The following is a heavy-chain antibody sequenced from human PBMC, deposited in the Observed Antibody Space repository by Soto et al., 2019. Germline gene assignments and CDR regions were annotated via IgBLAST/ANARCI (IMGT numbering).Heavy chain of an antibody. V-gene: IGHV4-59*01. D-gene: IGHD3-3*01. CDR3: ARGFFGVVTWFDP. J-gene: IGHJ5*02. CDR1: GGSISSYY. CDR2: IYYSGST. Sequence: SETLSLTCTVSGGSISSYYWSWIRQPPGKGLEWIGYIYYSGSTNYNPSLKSRVTISVDTSKNQFSLKLSSVTAADTAVYYCARGFFGVVTWFDPWGQGTLVTVS.